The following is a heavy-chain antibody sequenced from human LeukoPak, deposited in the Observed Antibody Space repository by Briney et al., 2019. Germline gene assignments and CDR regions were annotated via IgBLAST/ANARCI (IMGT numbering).Heavy chain of an antibody. CDR3: ARKTDSGGQGDY. D-gene: IGHD3-22*01. Sequence: PGGSLRLFCAAFGFTVSVNYMSWVRQAPGKGLECVSVIYSGGNTYYADSVKGRFTISRDNSKNTLYLQMNSLRAEDTAVYYCARKTDSGGQGDYWGPGTLVTVSS. V-gene: IGHV3-66*01. CDR1: GFTVSVNY. CDR2: IYSGGNT. J-gene: IGHJ4*02.